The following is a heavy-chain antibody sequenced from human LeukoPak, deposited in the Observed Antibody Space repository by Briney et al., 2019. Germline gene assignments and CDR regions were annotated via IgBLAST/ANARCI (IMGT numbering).Heavy chain of an antibody. CDR2: ISRSGDYT. CDR3: ARRGGSSRGSQGDDY. D-gene: IGHD6-13*01. Sequence: PGGSLRLSCTASGFTFNGYSMNWVRQAPGKGLEWVSHISRSGDYTSYADSVKGRFTISRDNAKNSLFLQMNSLRAEDTAVYYCARRGGSSRGSQGDDYWGQGTLVTVSS. CDR1: GFTFNGYS. V-gene: IGHV3-21*05. J-gene: IGHJ4*02.